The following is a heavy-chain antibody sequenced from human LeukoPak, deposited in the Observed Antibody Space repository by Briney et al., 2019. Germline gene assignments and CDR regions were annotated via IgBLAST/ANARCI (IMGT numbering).Heavy chain of an antibody. CDR3: ARGPIIDRFLEWLPTDY. J-gene: IGHJ4*02. CDR1: GYTFTSYA. V-gene: IGHV1-3*01. CDR2: INAGNGNT. D-gene: IGHD3-3*01. Sequence: ASVKVSCKASGYTFTSYAMHWVRQAPGQRLEWMGWINAGNGNTKYSQKFQGRVTITRDTSTSTVYMELSSLRSEDTAVYYCARGPIIDRFLEWLPTDYWGQGTLVTVSS.